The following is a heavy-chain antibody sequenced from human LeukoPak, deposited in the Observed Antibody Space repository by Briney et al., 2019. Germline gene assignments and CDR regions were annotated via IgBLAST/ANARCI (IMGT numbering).Heavy chain of an antibody. CDR2: INHSGSI. D-gene: IGHD2-8*01. Sequence: SETLSHTLEAFWRLLYVLLWYLGSQPPGKGLEWIGEINHSGSINYNPSLKSRVTISVDTSKHQFSLKLSSVTAADTAVYYCARLMVANIYRECDFDYWG. V-gene: IGHV4-34*01. J-gene: IGHJ4*01. CDR3: ARLMVANIYRECDFDY. CDR1: RLLYVLL.